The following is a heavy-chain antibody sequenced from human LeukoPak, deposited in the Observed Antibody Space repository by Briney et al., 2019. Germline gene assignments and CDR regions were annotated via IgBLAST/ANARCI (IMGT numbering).Heavy chain of an antibody. CDR2: IRSNDGHT. CDR1: GYIFTSYD. D-gene: IGHD6-13*01. V-gene: IGHV1-18*01. Sequence: ASVKVTCKASGYIFTSYDISWVRQAPGQGLEWMGWIRSNDGHTKYAQKFQGRVTMTMDTFTTTFYMELRSLTSDDTAMYYCARQQLVPNWFDPWGQGTLVTVSS. CDR3: ARQQLVPNWFDP. J-gene: IGHJ5*02.